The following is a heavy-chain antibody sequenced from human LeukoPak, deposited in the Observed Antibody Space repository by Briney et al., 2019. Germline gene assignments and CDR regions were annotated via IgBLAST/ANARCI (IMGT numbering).Heavy chain of an antibody. V-gene: IGHV3-21*01. Sequence: GGSLRLSCAAPGFTFSSYSMNWVRQAPGKGLEWVSSISSSSSYIYYADSVKGRFTISRDNAKNSLYLQMNSLRAEDTAVYYCARGSPNYYDSSGYYLFDYWGQGTLVTVSS. CDR3: ARGSPNYYDSSGYYLFDY. J-gene: IGHJ4*02. CDR1: GFTFSSYS. D-gene: IGHD3-22*01. CDR2: ISSSSSYI.